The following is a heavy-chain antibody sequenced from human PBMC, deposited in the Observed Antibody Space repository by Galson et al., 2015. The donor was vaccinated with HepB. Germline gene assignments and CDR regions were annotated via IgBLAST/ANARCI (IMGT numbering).Heavy chain of an antibody. V-gene: IGHV3-30*04. CDR1: GFTFSSYA. J-gene: IGHJ6*03. Sequence: SLRLSCAASGFTFSSYAMHWVRQAPGKGLEWVAVISYDGKNKYHADSVRSRFPVSRDNSKNTLYLQVNSLRVEDTAVYYCARVDGSGNYYMAVWGKGTTVTVYS. CDR2: ISYDGKNK. CDR3: ARVDGSGNYYMAV. D-gene: IGHD3-10*01.